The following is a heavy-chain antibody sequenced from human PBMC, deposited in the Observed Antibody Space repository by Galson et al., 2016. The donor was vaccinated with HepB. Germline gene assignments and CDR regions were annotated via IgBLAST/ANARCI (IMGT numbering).Heavy chain of an antibody. CDR1: GFTFSSSS. CDR3: ATGGDYDI. Sequence: SLRLSCAAYGFTFSSSSMSWVRQAPGKGLEWVSAIDGHDDSTYYADSVRGRFTISRDNSKNTLYLQINSLRAEDTAVYYCATGGDYDIWGQGTLVTVSS. CDR2: IDGHDDST. J-gene: IGHJ4*02. D-gene: IGHD4-17*01. V-gene: IGHV3-23*01.